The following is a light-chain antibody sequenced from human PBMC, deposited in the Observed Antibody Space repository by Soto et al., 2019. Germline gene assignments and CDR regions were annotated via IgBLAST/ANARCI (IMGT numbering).Light chain of an antibody. CDR1: QSISSW. CDR2: DAS. CDR3: QQYNSYSGT. V-gene: IGKV1-5*01. Sequence: DIQRTQSPTSLSASLGDKVTITCGASQSISSWLAWYQQKPANAPTLLIYDASSLESGVPPRFSGSGSGTEFTLPIISLQHDDFATYYCQQYNSYSGTFGQGTKVDIK. J-gene: IGKJ1*01.